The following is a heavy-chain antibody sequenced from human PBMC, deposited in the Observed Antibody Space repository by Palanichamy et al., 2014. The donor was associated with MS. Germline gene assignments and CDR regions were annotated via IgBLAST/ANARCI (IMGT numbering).Heavy chain of an antibody. V-gene: IGHV3-30*18. CDR3: AKGVYTGWGNFDY. CDR1: GFTFSNYA. J-gene: IGHJ4*02. D-gene: IGHD5-12*01. CDR2: ISYDGSKI. Sequence: QLVGGLGGGPVGPASGGPSRLACAASGFTFSNYAMHWVRQAPGKGLEWVAVISYDGSKIFYADSVKGRFTISRDNSNNTLYLQMDSLRPEDTTVYYCAKGVYTGWGNFDYWGQGALVAVSS.